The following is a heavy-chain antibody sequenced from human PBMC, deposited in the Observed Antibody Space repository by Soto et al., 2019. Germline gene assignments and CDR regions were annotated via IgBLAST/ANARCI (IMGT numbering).Heavy chain of an antibody. CDR1: GYSISSYY. D-gene: IGHD6-19*01. CDR2: IYYSGST. CDR3: ARVPNRYSSGWYYFDY. Sequence: SETLSLTCPFSGYSISSYYWSWIRQPPGKGLEWIGYIYYSGSTNYNPSLKSRVTISVDTSKNQFSLKLSSVTAADTAVYYCARVPNRYSSGWYYFDYWGQGTLGTVSS. V-gene: IGHV4-59*01. J-gene: IGHJ4*02.